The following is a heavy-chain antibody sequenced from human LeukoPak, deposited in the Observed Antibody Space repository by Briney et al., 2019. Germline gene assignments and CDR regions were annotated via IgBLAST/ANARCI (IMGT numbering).Heavy chain of an antibody. D-gene: IGHD3-9*01. J-gene: IGHJ4*02. CDR2: INHSGST. CDR1: GGSFSGYY. Sequence: SETLSLTCAVYGGSFSGYYWSWIRQPPGKGLEWIGEINHSGSTNYNPSLKSRVTISVDTSKNQFSLKLSSVSAADTAVYYCARSSYDILTGYYYFDYWGQGTLVTVSS. CDR3: ARSSYDILTGYYYFDY. V-gene: IGHV4-34*01.